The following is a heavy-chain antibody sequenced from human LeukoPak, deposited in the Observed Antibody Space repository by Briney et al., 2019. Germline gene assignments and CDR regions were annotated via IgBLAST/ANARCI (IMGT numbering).Heavy chain of an antibody. CDR2: IYPGDSDT. D-gene: IGHD3-3*01. J-gene: IGHJ5*02. Sequence: LGESLKISCKGSGYSFTSYWIGWVRQMPGKGLEWMGIIYPGDSDTRYSPSFQGHVTISVDRSINTAHLQWSSLKASDTAMYYCARRRDFWTPFDPWGQGTLVTVSS. CDR3: ARRRDFWTPFDP. V-gene: IGHV5-51*01. CDR1: GYSFTSYW.